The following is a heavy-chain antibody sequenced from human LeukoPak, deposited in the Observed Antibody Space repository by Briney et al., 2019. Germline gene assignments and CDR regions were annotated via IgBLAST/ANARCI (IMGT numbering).Heavy chain of an antibody. Sequence: SETLSLTCAVYGGSFSGYYWSWIRQPPGKGLEWIGEINHSGSTNYNPSLKSRVTISVDTSKNQFSLKLSSVTAADTAVYYCARGGIAVAGTDYWGQRTLVTVSS. CDR1: GGSFSGYY. V-gene: IGHV4-34*01. D-gene: IGHD6-19*01. J-gene: IGHJ4*02. CDR2: INHSGST. CDR3: ARGGIAVAGTDY.